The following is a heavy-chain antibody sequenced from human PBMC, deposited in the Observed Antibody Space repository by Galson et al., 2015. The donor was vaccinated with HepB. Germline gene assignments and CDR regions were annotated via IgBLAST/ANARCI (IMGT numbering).Heavy chain of an antibody. Sequence: VKVSCKVSGYTFTDYYMHWVQQAPGKGLEWMGLVDPEDGETIYAEKFQGRVTITADTSTDTAYMELSSLRSEDTAVYYCATLACYASPGVVPVHDYWGQGTLVTVSS. V-gene: IGHV1-69-2*01. CDR1: GYTFTDYY. CDR2: VDPEDGET. D-gene: IGHD2-2*01. J-gene: IGHJ4*02. CDR3: ATLACYASPGVVPVHDY.